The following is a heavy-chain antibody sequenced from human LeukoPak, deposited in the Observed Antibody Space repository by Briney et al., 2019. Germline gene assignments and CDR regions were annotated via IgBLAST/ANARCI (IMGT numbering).Heavy chain of an antibody. CDR1: GFTFSHYW. Sequence: GGSLRLSCAASGFTFSHYWMHWVRQAPGKGLEWVSSISSSSSYIYYADSVKGRFTISRDNAKNSLYLQMNSLRAEDTAVYYCARVNRGYYMYYFDYWGQGTLVTVSS. V-gene: IGHV3-21*01. J-gene: IGHJ4*02. D-gene: IGHD3-22*01. CDR2: ISSSSSYI. CDR3: ARVNRGYYMYYFDY.